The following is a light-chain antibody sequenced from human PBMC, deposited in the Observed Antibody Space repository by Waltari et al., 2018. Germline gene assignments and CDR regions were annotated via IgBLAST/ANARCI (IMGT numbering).Light chain of an antibody. CDR3: CSYTSSSTPRL. V-gene: IGLV2-14*02. Sequence: QSALTQPASVSGSPGQSITISCTWASSDVGRYNLVSWYQQPPATAPKLIIFEATKRPSGVSVRFSGSKSGYTASLTISGLQADDEADYYCCSYTSSSTPRLFGGGTKLTVL. CDR1: SSDVGRYNL. J-gene: IGLJ3*02. CDR2: EAT.